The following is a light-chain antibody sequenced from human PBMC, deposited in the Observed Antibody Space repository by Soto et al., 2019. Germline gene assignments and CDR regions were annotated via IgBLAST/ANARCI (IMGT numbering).Light chain of an antibody. J-gene: IGKJ2*01. CDR2: AAS. CDR3: QQLTNYPDT. Sequence: DIQLTQSPSFLSASVGDRVTITCRASQGISSYLAWYQQKPGKAPNLLIYAASTLQSGVPSRFSGSGSGTEFPLTISSLQPEDFATYYCQQLTNYPDTFGQGTKLEIK. V-gene: IGKV1-9*01. CDR1: QGISSY.